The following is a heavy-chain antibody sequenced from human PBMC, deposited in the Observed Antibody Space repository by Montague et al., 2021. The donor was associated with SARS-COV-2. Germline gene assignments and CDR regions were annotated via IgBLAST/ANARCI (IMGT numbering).Heavy chain of an antibody. D-gene: IGHD2-2*01. CDR3: ARGMAPEGRWFDS. J-gene: IGHJ5*01. CDR1: GGSISGYY. Sequence: SETLSLTCSVSGGSISGYYWSWVRQAAGKRLEWIGRIFVGARTDYNPSLMSRFSLSGDKSKNQFSLKVTSVTAADTAIYYCARGMAPEGRWFDSWGHGMLVTVSS. CDR2: IFVGART. V-gene: IGHV4-4*07.